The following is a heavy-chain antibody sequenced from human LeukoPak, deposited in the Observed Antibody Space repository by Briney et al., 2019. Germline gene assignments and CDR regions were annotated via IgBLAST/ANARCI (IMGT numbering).Heavy chain of an antibody. CDR2: FNPNSGGT. V-gene: IGHV1-2*02. CDR1: GYTFTGYY. Sequence: GASVKVSCKASGYTFTGYYMHWVRQAPGQGLEWMGWFNPNSGGTNYAQNLQGRVTMTTDTSTNTAYMELRSLRSDDTAVYYCARCDYVWGNYRYRPILYFDYWGQGTLVTVSS. CDR3: ARCDYVWGNYRYRPILYFDY. J-gene: IGHJ4*02. D-gene: IGHD3-16*02.